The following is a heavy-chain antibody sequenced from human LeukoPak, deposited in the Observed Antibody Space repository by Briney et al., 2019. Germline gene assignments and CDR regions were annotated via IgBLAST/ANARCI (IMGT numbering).Heavy chain of an antibody. Sequence: SGPTLVNPTQTLTLTCTFSGFSLSTSGVGVGWIRQPPGKALGWLALIYWNDDKRYSPSLKSRLTITKDTSKNQVVLTMTNMDPADTATYYCAHRLPTKQYDSSGYYPFDYWGQGTLVTVSS. J-gene: IGHJ4*02. V-gene: IGHV2-5*01. CDR3: AHRLPTKQYDSSGYYPFDY. CDR1: GFSLSTSGVG. CDR2: IYWNDDK. D-gene: IGHD3-22*01.